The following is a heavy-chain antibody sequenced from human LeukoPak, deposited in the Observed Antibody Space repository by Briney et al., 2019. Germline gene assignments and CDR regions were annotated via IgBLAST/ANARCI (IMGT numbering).Heavy chain of an antibody. V-gene: IGHV1-18*01. Sequence: ASVTVSCKASGYTFTSYGISWVRQAPGPGLEWMGWISAYNGNTNYAQKLQGRVTMTTDTSTSTAYMELRSLRSDDTAVYYCARDEDIVVVPAARRGWFDPWGQGTLVTVSS. D-gene: IGHD2-2*01. CDR2: ISAYNGNT. CDR3: ARDEDIVVVPAARRGWFDP. CDR1: GYTFTSYG. J-gene: IGHJ5*02.